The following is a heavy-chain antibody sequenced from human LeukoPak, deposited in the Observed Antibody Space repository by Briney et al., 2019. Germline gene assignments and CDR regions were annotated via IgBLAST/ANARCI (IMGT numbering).Heavy chain of an antibody. Sequence: GSLRLSCAASGFTFSSYAMSWVRQAPGEGVVWVSGISCSGGSTYSADSVKGRFTISRDNSKNPLYLQMNSLSAEDTAVYFCAKSQDGGRLFHFDYWGQGTLVTVSS. V-gene: IGHV3-23*01. CDR1: GFTFSSYA. CDR3: AKSQDGGRLFHFDY. J-gene: IGHJ4*02. D-gene: IGHD1-26*01. CDR2: ISCSGGST.